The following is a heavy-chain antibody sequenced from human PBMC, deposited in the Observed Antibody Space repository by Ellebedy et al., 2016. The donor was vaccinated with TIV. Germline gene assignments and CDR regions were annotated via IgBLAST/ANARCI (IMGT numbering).Heavy chain of an antibody. D-gene: IGHD4-23*01. J-gene: IGHJ6*03. CDR1: GDSIASYY. V-gene: IGHV4-59*01. CDR3: ARGSGNRYYYYYYMDV. CDR2: IYYSGST. Sequence: SETLSLXXTVSGDSIASYYWSWIRQPPGKGLEWIGYIYYSGSTNYNPSLKSRVTISVDTSKNQFSLKLSSVTAADTAVYYCARGSGNRYYYYYYMDVWGKGTTATVSS.